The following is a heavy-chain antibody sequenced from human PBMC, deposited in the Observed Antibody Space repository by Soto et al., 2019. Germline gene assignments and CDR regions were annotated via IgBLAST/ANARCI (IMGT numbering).Heavy chain of an antibody. J-gene: IGHJ4*02. D-gene: IGHD1-1*01. CDR3: ARAQFQTLEFDY. CDR1: GFTFSSYA. V-gene: IGHV3-30-3*01. Sequence: QVQLVESGGGVVQPGRSLRLSCAASGFTFSSYAMHWVRQAPGKGLEWVAVISYDGSNKYYADSVKGRFTISRDNSKNTLYLQMNSLRAEDTAVYYCARAQFQTLEFDYWGQGTLVTVSS. CDR2: ISYDGSNK.